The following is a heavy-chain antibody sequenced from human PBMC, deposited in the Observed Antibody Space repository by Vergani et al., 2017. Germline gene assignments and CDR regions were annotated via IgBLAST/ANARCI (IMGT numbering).Heavy chain of an antibody. CDR3: AGPQGTSAYYYGGFDY. CDR2: ISSDGGST. D-gene: IGHD3-22*01. Sequence: EVQLLESGGSLVQPGKSLKLSCVGSGFTFSKSAMSWVRQAPGKGLEWVSAISSDGGSTYYADSVKGRFTISRDNSKNTLSLQMNSLTAEDTAIYYCAGPQGTSAYYYGGFDYWGQGILVTVSS. V-gene: IGHV3-23*01. J-gene: IGHJ4*02. CDR1: GFTFSKSA.